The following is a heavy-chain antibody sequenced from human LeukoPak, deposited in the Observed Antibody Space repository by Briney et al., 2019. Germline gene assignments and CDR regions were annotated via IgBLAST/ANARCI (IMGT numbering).Heavy chain of an antibody. V-gene: IGHV4-59*01. CDR2: IYYSGST. CDR1: GGSISSYY. CDR3: ARYYYDSSGYSPFDY. D-gene: IGHD3-22*01. J-gene: IGHJ4*02. Sequence: PSETLSLTCTVSGGSISSYYWSWIRQPPGKGLEWIGYIYYSGSTNYNPSLKSRVTISVDTSKNQFSLKLSSVTAAGTAVDYCARYYYDSSGYSPFDYWGERTLVTVSS.